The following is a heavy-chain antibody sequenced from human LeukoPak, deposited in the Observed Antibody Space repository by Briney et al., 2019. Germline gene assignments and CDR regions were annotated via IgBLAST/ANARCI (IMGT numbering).Heavy chain of an antibody. CDR2: INHSGST. Sequence: SETLSLTCAVYGGSFSGYYWSWIRQPPGKGLEWIGEINHSGSTNYNPSLKSRVTISVDTSRNQFSLKLSSVTAADTAVYYCASDRYCSGGSCYSTGEFDYWGQGTLVTVSS. D-gene: IGHD2-15*01. CDR3: ASDRYCSGGSCYSTGEFDY. CDR1: GGSFSGYY. J-gene: IGHJ4*02. V-gene: IGHV4-34*01.